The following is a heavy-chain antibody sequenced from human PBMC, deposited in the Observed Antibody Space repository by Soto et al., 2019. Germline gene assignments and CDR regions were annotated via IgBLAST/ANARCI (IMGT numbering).Heavy chain of an antibody. J-gene: IGHJ4*02. V-gene: IGHV4-31*03. D-gene: IGHD2-15*01. Sequence: QVQLQESGPGLVKPSQTLSLTCTVSGGSISSGGYFWGCIRRHPGKGLELIGYNYYSGSTSSNPSRESRVTISVDTSKNQFSLKLSSVTAADTAVSYCARGVVQWGKGTLVTVSS. CDR3: ARGVVQ. CDR1: GGSISSGGYF. CDR2: NYYSGST.